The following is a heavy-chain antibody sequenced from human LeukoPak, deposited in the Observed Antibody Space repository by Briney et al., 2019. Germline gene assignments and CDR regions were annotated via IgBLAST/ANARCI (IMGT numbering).Heavy chain of an antibody. D-gene: IGHD3-10*01. V-gene: IGHV1-2*02. J-gene: IGHJ4*02. Sequence: ASVRVSCKASGYTFTGYYMHWVRQAPGQGLEWMGWINPNSGGTNYAQKFQGRVTMTRDTSISTAYMELSRLRSDDTAAYYCARGATMVRGVMNYWGQGTLVTVSS. CDR2: INPNSGGT. CDR1: GYTFTGYY. CDR3: ARGATMVRGVMNY.